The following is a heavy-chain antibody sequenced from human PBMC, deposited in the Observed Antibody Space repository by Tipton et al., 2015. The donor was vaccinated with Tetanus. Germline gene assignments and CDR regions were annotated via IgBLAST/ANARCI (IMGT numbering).Heavy chain of an antibody. CDR1: GGSISSGGYY. J-gene: IGHJ4*02. CDR3: ARHQARGARGWNYFDY. D-gene: IGHD1-26*01. CDR2: IYSSGST. Sequence: TLSLTCTVSGGSISSGGYYWSWIRQRPGKGLEWIGDIYSSGSTYSNPSLKGRATISVDTSKNQFSLRLNSVTAADTAVYYCARHQARGARGWNYFDYWGLGNMVTVSS. V-gene: IGHV4-31*03.